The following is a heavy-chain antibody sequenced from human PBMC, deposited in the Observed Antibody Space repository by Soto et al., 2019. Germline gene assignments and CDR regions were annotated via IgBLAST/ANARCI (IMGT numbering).Heavy chain of an antibody. CDR2: INAGNGNT. CDR3: ASEAIAAAAVYGMDL. V-gene: IGHV1-3*05. D-gene: IGHD6-13*01. J-gene: IGHJ6*02. CDR1: GYTFTSYV. Sequence: QVQLVQSGAEEKKPGASVQVSCKASGYTFTSYVMHWVRQAPGQRLEWMGWINAGNGNTKYSQKFQGRVTIIRDTSASTAYMELSSLRSEDTAVYSCASEAIAAAAVYGMDLWGQGTTVTVSS.